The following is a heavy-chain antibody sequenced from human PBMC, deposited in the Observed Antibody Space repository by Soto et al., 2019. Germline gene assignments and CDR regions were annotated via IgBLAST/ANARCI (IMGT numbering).Heavy chain of an antibody. V-gene: IGHV1-18*01. CDR1: GYTVTKYV. D-gene: IGHD1-26*01. CDR3: ARSRAGGTWEQYPSFYFDY. J-gene: IGHJ4*02. CDR2: ISTYNGDR. Sequence: SFESSGYTVTKYVFGGAGPAPRKGLEWLGWISTYNGDRDFAQKVQGRVTMTTDTSTTTAYMELRSLRSNDTAVYYCARSRAGGTWEQYPSFYFDYWGQGALVTVSS.